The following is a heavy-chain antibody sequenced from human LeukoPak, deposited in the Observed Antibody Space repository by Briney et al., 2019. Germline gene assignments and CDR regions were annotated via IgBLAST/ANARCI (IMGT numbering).Heavy chain of an antibody. CDR3: SLLAAGGARIDY. CDR1: GYTLTGYY. D-gene: IGHD6-13*01. J-gene: IGHJ4*02. Sequence: ASVKVSCKASGYTLTGYYMHWVRQAPGQGLEWMGWINPNTGGTNHAQKFQGRVTMTRDTSISTAYMELSRLRSDDTPVFYCSLLAAGGARIDYWGQGTLVTVSS. CDR2: INPNTGGT. V-gene: IGHV1-2*02.